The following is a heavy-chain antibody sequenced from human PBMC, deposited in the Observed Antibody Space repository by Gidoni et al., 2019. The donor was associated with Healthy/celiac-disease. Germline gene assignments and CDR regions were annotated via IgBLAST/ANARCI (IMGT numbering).Heavy chain of an antibody. J-gene: IGHJ2*01. CDR1: GGSFSGYY. CDR2: INHSGST. V-gene: IGHV4-34*01. Sequence: QVQLQQWGAGLLKPSETLSLTCAVYGGSFSGYYWSWFRQPPGKGLEWIGEINHSGSTNYNPSLKSRVTISVDTSKNQFSLKLSSVTAADTAVYYCARVPGGYYFSYWYFDLWGRGTLVTVSS. CDR3: ARVPGGYYFSYWYFDL. D-gene: IGHD3-22*01.